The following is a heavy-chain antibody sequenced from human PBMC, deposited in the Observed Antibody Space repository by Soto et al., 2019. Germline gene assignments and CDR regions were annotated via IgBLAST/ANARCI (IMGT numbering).Heavy chain of an antibody. CDR3: ARDAPQRGVLGYFDS. D-gene: IGHD3-10*01. Sequence: QVRLEESGGAAVWPGRSLRLSCAASGFDFNSYTMHWVRQAPGRGLEWVAIISYDESHTYYADSVRGRFTISRDNSQNTLYRQMDSLTAADTAVYYCARDAPQRGVLGYFDSWGLGTLVTVSS. J-gene: IGHJ4*02. CDR2: ISYDESHT. V-gene: IGHV3-30*14. CDR1: GFDFNSYT.